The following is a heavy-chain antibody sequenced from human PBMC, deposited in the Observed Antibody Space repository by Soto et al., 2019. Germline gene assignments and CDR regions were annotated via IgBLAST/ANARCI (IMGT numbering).Heavy chain of an antibody. CDR3: ARENTIYDFWSGYYTAYIDY. CDR1: GYTFTSYG. Sequence: QVQLMQSRAEVKKPGASVKVSCKASGYTFTSYGISWVRQAPGQGLEWMGWISAYNGNTNYAQKLQGRVTMTTDTSTSTAYMELRILRSDDTAVYYCARENTIYDFWSGYYTAYIDYWGQGTLVTVSS. CDR2: ISAYNGNT. V-gene: IGHV1-18*01. J-gene: IGHJ4*02. D-gene: IGHD3-3*01.